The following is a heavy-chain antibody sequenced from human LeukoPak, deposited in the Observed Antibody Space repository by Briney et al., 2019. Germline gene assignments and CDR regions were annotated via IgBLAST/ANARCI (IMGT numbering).Heavy chain of an antibody. CDR1: GFTFDDYA. V-gene: IGHV3-74*01. J-gene: IGHJ6*03. CDR2: INSDGSST. Sequence: GGSLRLSCAASGFTFDDYAMHWVRQAPGKGLVWVSRINSDGSSTNYADSVKGRFTISRDNAKNSLYLQMNSLRAEDTAVYYCAREVVRDYYYYYYMDVWGKGTTVTISS. CDR3: AREVVRDYYYYYYMDV. D-gene: IGHD2-15*01.